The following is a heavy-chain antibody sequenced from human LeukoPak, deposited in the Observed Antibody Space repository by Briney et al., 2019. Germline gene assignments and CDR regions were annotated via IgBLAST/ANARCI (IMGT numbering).Heavy chain of an antibody. Sequence: SETLSLTCTVSGGSISSYYWSWIRQPPGKGLEWIGYIYYSGSTNYNPSLKSRVTISVNTSKNQFSLKLSSVTAADTAVYYCASGRRLGELLPDYWGQGTLVTVSS. CDR2: IYYSGST. CDR1: GGSISSYY. J-gene: IGHJ4*02. CDR3: ASGRRLGELLPDY. V-gene: IGHV4-59*01. D-gene: IGHD3-16*01.